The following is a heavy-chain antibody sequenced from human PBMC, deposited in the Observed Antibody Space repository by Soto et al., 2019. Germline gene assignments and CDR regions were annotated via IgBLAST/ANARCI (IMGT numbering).Heavy chain of an antibody. CDR2: VSFRGDI. J-gene: IGHJ4*02. CDR3: ARGCSSASCYYY. CDR1: GFMFSSYA. D-gene: IGHD2-2*01. Sequence: EVQLVESGGGLVKPGGSLRLSCTASGFMFSSYAMNWVLQAPGKGLEWVSSVSFRGDIYYADSLEGRFTISRDDAKNSLYLQMNSLRAEDTAVYYCARGCSSASCYYYWGQGTLVTVSS. V-gene: IGHV3-21*01.